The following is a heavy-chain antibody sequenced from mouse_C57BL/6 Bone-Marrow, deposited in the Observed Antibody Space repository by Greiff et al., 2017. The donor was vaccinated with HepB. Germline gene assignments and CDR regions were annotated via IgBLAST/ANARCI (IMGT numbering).Heavy chain of an antibody. Sequence: QVQLKESGAELVKPGASVKISCKASGYAFSSYWMNWVKQRPGKGLEWIGQIYPGDGDTNYNGKFKGKATLTADKSSSTAYMQLSSLTSEDSAVYCCARPPPYGNHWYFDVWGTGTTVTVSS. V-gene: IGHV1-80*01. J-gene: IGHJ1*03. CDR2: IYPGDGDT. CDR3: ARPPPYGNHWYFDV. CDR1: GYAFSSYW. D-gene: IGHD2-1*01.